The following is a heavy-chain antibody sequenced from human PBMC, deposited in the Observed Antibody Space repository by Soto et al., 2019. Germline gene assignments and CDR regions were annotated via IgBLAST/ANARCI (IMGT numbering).Heavy chain of an antibody. Sequence: QVQLVESGGGVVQPGRSLRLSCGASGFTLSSYGMHWVRQAPGKGLEWVAVIWHDGSNKYYADSMKGRFTISRDNSKNTLYLSMNDLRVEDTAVYYCARNRGSDDPIDYWGQGTLVTVSS. J-gene: IGHJ4*02. D-gene: IGHD2-21*01. CDR2: IWHDGSNK. V-gene: IGHV3-33*01. CDR1: GFTLSSYG. CDR3: ARNRGSDDPIDY.